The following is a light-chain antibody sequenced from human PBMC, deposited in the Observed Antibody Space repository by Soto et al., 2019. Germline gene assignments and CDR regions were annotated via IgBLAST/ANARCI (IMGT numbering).Light chain of an antibody. CDR1: QNIRSR. CDR2: KAS. Sequence: DFQMTQSPSTLSASVGDRVTITCRASQNIRSRLAWFQQKPGKAPKLLIYKASTLETGVPSRFSGSGSGTEFTLTISSLQPDDFATYYCQQNYNSLRATFGQGTRLEIK. CDR3: QQNYNSLRAT. V-gene: IGKV1-5*03. J-gene: IGKJ5*01.